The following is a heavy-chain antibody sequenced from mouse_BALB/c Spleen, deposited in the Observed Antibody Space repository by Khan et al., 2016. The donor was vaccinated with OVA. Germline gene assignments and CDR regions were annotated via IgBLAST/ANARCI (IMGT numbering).Heavy chain of an antibody. J-gene: IGHJ3*01. V-gene: IGHV1S135*01. CDR1: GYSFTSYY. CDR2: IDPFSGGA. CDR3: TRHGYVAWFTY. D-gene: IGHD2-2*01. Sequence: EVELVESGPELMKPGSSVKISCKASGYSFTSYYIHWVMQSHGKSLEWIGYIDPFSGGATYNQKFKGKATLTVDKSSSTAYIHLSNLTSEDSAVYFCTRHGYVAWFTYWGQGTLVTVSA.